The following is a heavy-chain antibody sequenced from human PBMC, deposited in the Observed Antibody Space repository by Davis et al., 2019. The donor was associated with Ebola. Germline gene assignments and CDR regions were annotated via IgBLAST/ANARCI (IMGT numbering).Heavy chain of an antibody. CDR1: GYSFTTYW. J-gene: IGHJ5*02. CDR2: IYPGDSDT. CDR3: ARRLSGNWFDP. Sequence: KVSCKGSGYSFTTYWIGWVRQMPGKGLEWMGIIYPGDSDTRYSPSFQGQVIISADKSINTAYLKWSSLKASDTATEYCARRLSGNWFDPWGQGTLVTVSS. D-gene: IGHD1-26*01. V-gene: IGHV5-51*01.